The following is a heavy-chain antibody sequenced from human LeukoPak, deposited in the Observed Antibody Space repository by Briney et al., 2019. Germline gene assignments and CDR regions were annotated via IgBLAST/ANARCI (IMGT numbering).Heavy chain of an antibody. CDR3: ARNKYDILTGYFRRNNWFDP. J-gene: IGHJ5*02. D-gene: IGHD3-9*01. CDR1: GGSISSSNW. V-gene: IGHV4-4*02. CDR2: IYHSGSA. Sequence: PSGTLSLTCAVSGGSISSSNWWNWVRQPPGKGLEWIGEIYHSGSANYNPSLTSRVTMSVDKSKNQISLKLTSVTAADTALYYCARNKYDILTGYFRRNNWFDPWGQGTLVTVSS.